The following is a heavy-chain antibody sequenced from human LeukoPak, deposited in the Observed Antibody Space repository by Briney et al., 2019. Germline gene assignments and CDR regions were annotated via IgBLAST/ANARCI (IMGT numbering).Heavy chain of an antibody. V-gene: IGHV4-39*01. CDR2: IYYSGST. D-gene: IGHD3-9*01. CDR3: ARRHIMTNHASDI. J-gene: IGHJ3*02. CDR1: GGSISSSSYY. Sequence: PSETLSLTCTVSGGSISSSSYYWGWIRQPPGKGLEWIGSIYYSGSTYYNPSLKSRVTISVDTSKNQFSLKLSSVTAADTAVYYCARRHIMTNHASDIWGQGTMVTVSS.